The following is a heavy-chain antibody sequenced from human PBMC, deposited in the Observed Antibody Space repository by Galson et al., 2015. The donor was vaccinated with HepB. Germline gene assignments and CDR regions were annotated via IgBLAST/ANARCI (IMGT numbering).Heavy chain of an antibody. CDR2: INAGNGNT. D-gene: IGHD3-22*01. J-gene: IGHJ4*02. V-gene: IGHV1-3*01. CDR1: GYTFTSYA. CDR3: ARTQRAIVVVSPLGY. Sequence: SVKVSCKASGYTFTSYAMHWVRQAPGQRLEWMGWINAGNGNTKYSQKFKGRVTITRDTSASTAYMELSSLRSEDTAVYYCARTQRAIVVVSPLGYWGQGTLVTVSS.